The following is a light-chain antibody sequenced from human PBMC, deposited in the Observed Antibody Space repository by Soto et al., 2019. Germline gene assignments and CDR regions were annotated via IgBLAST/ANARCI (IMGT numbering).Light chain of an antibody. V-gene: IGKV1-17*01. J-gene: IGKJ1*01. Sequence: DIQMTQSPSSLSASVGDRVTITCRASQGIGNDLGWYQQRPGKAPNRLIYAASSLQSGVPSRFSGSGSGTKFTLTISSLQPEDFATYYCLQHNSYPRTFGQGTKVEIK. CDR3: LQHNSYPRT. CDR1: QGIGND. CDR2: AAS.